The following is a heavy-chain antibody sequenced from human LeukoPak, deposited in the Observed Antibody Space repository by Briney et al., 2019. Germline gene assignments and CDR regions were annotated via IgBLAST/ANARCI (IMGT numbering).Heavy chain of an antibody. CDR1: GGSFSGYY. J-gene: IGHJ4*02. Sequence: SETLSLTCAVYGGSFSGYYWSWIRQPPGKGREWIGEINHSGSTNYNPSLKSRVTISVDTSKNQFSLKLSSVTAADTAVYSCARGDDFWRLIFDYWGQGTLVTVSS. CDR2: INHSGST. V-gene: IGHV4-34*01. D-gene: IGHD3-3*01. CDR3: ARGDDFWRLIFDY.